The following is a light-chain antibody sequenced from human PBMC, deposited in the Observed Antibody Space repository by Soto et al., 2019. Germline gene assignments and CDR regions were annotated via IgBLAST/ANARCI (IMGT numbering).Light chain of an antibody. CDR1: QSVSSY. J-gene: IGKJ1*01. V-gene: IGKV3-11*01. Sequence: EIVLTQSPATLSLSPGEGATLSCRASQSVSSYLAWYQQKPGQAPRLLIYDASNRATGIPARFSGSGSGTDFTLIISSLEPEEFAVYYCQQRSNWPVTFGLGTKVDIK. CDR2: DAS. CDR3: QQRSNWPVT.